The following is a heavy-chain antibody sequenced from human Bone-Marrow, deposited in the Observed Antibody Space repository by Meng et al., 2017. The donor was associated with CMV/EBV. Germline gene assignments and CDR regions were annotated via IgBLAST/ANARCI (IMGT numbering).Heavy chain of an antibody. CDR3: ARDWNGGLIDY. CDR2: IIPIFSTA. D-gene: IGHD1-1*01. Sequence: KVSCKASGGTFSSYAISWVRQAPGQGLEWMGGIIPIFSTANYAQKFQGRVTITTDESTSTAYMELSSLRSDDTAVYYCARDWNGGLIDYWGQGTLVTVSS. J-gene: IGHJ4*02. CDR1: GGTFSSYA. V-gene: IGHV1-69*05.